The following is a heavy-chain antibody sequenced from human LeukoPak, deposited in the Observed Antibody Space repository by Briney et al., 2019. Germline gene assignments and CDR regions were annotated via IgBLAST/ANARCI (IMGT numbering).Heavy chain of an antibody. V-gene: IGHV3-53*01. Sequence: GGSLRLSCEASGFTVSSNYMSWVRQAPGEGLEWVSVIYIGGSTYYADSVKDRFTISRDNSKNTLYLQMNSLRAEDTAVYYCARLAMVRGVRGYFDLWGRGTLVTVSS. D-gene: IGHD3-10*01. J-gene: IGHJ2*01. CDR1: GFTVSSNY. CDR2: IYIGGST. CDR3: ARLAMVRGVRGYFDL.